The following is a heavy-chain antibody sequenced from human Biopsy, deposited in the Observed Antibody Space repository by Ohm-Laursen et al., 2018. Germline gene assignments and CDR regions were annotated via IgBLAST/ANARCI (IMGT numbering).Heavy chain of an antibody. V-gene: IGHV3-7*01. Sequence: SLRLSCAASGFTFSTHLMSWVRQAPGKGLEWVATIKKDGSEKYYVDSVKGRFTISRDNSKSSLSLQMNSLRGEDTAVYYCARAPFGSGSYSEFDYWGQGSLVTVSS. CDR1: GFTFSTHL. CDR2: IKKDGSEK. CDR3: ARAPFGSGSYSEFDY. J-gene: IGHJ4*02. D-gene: IGHD3-22*01.